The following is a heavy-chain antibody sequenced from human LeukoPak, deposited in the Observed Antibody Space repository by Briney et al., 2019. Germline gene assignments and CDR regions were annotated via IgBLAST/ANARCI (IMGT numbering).Heavy chain of an antibody. V-gene: IGHV1-69*13. CDR3: ARDGRYYGTSGSTLYYYGMDV. Sequence: SVTVSCKASGGSFSSYAISWLRQAPGQGLEWMGGIFPILGTDNYAQNFQGRVTITASESTNTAYMEVSSLGSDGTALYYWARDGRYYGTSGSTLYYYGMDVWGQGTTVTVSS. CDR1: GGSFSSYA. J-gene: IGHJ6*02. D-gene: IGHD3-22*01. CDR2: IFPILGTD.